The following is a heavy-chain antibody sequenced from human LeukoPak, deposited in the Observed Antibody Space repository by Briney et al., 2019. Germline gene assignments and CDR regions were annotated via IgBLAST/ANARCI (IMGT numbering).Heavy chain of an antibody. D-gene: IGHD3-22*01. Sequence: PGGSLRLSCAASGFTLSSYAMHWVRQAPGKGLEWVAVISYDGSNKYYADSVKGRFTISRDNSKNTLYLQMNSLRAEDTAVYYCASFPHDSSGYYRPLKLWGQGTLVTVSS. CDR2: ISYDGSNK. J-gene: IGHJ4*02. V-gene: IGHV3-30-3*01. CDR1: GFTLSSYA. CDR3: ASFPHDSSGYYRPLKL.